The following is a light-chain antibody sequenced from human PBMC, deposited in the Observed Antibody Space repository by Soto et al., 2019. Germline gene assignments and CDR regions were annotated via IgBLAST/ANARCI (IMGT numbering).Light chain of an antibody. V-gene: IGLV2-14*01. CDR1: SSDLGAYNS. CDR2: DVT. J-gene: IGLJ1*01. CDR3: CSYTTSNTHV. Sequence: QSALTQPASVSGSPGQSITISCTGTSSDLGAYNSVSWYRQHPGKAPKVMIYDVTNRPSGVSSRFSGSKSGNTASLTISGLQADDEADYYCCSYTTSNTHVFGTGTKLTVL.